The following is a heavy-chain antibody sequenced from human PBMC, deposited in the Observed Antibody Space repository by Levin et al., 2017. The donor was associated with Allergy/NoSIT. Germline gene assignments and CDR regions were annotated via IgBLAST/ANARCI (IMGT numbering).Heavy chain of an antibody. Sequence: GESLKISCAASGFTVSSHYMSWVRQAPGKGLEWVSVIYSDGRTFYADSVKGRFTISRDNSKNTLYLQMNSLRAEDTAVYYCARDPESSGWYGYWGQGTLVTVSP. D-gene: IGHD6-19*01. CDR2: IYSDGRT. V-gene: IGHV3-53*01. CDR3: ARDPESSGWYGY. J-gene: IGHJ4*02. CDR1: GFTVSSHY.